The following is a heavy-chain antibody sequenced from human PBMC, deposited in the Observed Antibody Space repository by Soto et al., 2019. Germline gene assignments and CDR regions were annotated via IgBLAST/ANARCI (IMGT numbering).Heavy chain of an antibody. CDR1: GFTFSSYA. CDR3: AKVMDYYDISGLDAFDI. V-gene: IGHV3-23*01. D-gene: IGHD3-22*01. CDR2: ISGSGGST. J-gene: IGHJ3*02. Sequence: GGSLRLSCAASGFTFSSYAMSWVRQAPGKGLEWVSAISGSGGSTYYADSVKGRFTISRDNSKNTLYLQMNSLRAEDTAVYYCAKVMDYYDISGLDAFDIWGQGTMVTVTS.